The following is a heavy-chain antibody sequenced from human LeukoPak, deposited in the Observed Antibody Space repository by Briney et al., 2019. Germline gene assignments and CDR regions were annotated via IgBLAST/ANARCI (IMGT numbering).Heavy chain of an antibody. CDR2: ISYDGSNK. D-gene: IGHD2-2*01. Sequence: GGSLRLSCAASGFTFSSYAMHWVRQAPGKGLEWVAVISYDGSNKYHADSVKGRFTISRDNSKNTLYLQMNSLRAEDTAVYYCAVVPAARGSIYYYMDVWGKGTTVTVSS. CDR1: GFTFSSYA. CDR3: AVVPAARGSIYYYMDV. V-gene: IGHV3-30*01. J-gene: IGHJ6*03.